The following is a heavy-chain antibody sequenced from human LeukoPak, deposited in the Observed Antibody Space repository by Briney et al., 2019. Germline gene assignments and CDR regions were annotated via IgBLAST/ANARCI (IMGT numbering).Heavy chain of an antibody. CDR1: GYTFTSYG. Sequence: VASVKVSCKASGYTFTSYGITWVRQAPGQGLEWMGWISGYNANTNYAQKLQGRVTMTTDTPTSTAYMELRSLRSDDTAVYYCARDSLMGYSYAKTDYWGQGTLVTVSS. D-gene: IGHD5-18*01. CDR2: ISGYNANT. J-gene: IGHJ4*02. CDR3: ARDSLMGYSYAKTDY. V-gene: IGHV1-18*01.